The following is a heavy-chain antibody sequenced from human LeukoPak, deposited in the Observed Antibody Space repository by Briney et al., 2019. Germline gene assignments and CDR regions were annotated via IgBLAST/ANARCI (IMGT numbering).Heavy chain of an antibody. D-gene: IGHD2-2*01. CDR3: ARGGPQYHLVYDAFDI. CDR2: VSAYNGNT. Sequence: GASVKVSCKASGYTFTSYGISWVRQAPGQGLEWMGWVSAYNGNTNYAQKLQGRVTMTTDTSTSTAYMELRSLRSDDTAVYYCARGGPQYHLVYDAFDIWGQGTMVTVSS. J-gene: IGHJ3*02. CDR1: GYTFTSYG. V-gene: IGHV1-18*01.